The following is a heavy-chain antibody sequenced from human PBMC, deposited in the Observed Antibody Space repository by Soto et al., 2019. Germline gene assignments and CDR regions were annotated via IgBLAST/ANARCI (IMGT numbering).Heavy chain of an antibody. CDR2: TYYSGST. CDR3: ARGCSGGSCYSVDYYGMDV. D-gene: IGHD2-15*01. CDR1: GGSISSYY. Sequence: SETLSLTCTVSGGSISSYYWSWIRQPPGKGLEWIGYTYYSGSTNYNPSLKSRVTISVDTSKNQFSLKLSSVTAADTAVYYCARGCSGGSCYSVDYYGMDVWGQGTTVTVSS. V-gene: IGHV4-59*01. J-gene: IGHJ6*02.